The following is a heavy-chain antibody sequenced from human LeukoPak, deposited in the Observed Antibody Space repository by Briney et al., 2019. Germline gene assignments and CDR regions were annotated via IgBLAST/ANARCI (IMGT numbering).Heavy chain of an antibody. CDR2: IIPILGIA. D-gene: IGHD3-10*01. Sequence: ASVKVSCKASGGTFSSYAISWVRQAPGQGLEWMGRIIPILGIANYAQKFQGRVTITADKSTSTAYMELSSLRSEDTAVYYCATESLDPGTSRVDFDYWGQGTLVTVSS. CDR3: ATESLDPGTSRVDFDY. J-gene: IGHJ4*02. CDR1: GGTFSSYA. V-gene: IGHV1-69*04.